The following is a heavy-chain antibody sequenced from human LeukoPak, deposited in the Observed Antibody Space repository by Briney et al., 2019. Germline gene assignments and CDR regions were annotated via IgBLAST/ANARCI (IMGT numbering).Heavy chain of an antibody. J-gene: IGHJ3*02. D-gene: IGHD3-22*01. V-gene: IGHV4-4*07. Sequence: NPSETLSLTCTVSGGSISSYYWSWIRQPARKGLEWIGRIYTSGSTNYNPSLKSRVTMSVDTSKNQFSLKLSSVTAADTAVYYCARVGFDYYDSSGYSAFDIWGQGTMVTVSS. CDR2: IYTSGST. CDR3: ARVGFDYYDSSGYSAFDI. CDR1: GGSISSYY.